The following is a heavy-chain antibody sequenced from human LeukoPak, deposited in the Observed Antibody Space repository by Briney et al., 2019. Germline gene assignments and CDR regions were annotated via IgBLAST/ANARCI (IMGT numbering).Heavy chain of an antibody. CDR3: AKGKESGYYIRDFLALDP. V-gene: IGHV3-23*01. D-gene: IGHD3-3*01. J-gene: IGHJ5*02. Sequence: GGSLRLSCAASGFTFSSYAMSWVRQAPGKGLEWVSAISGSGGSTYYADSVKGRSTISRDNSKNTLYLQMNSLRAEDTAVYYCAKGKESGYYIRDFLALDPWGQGTLVTVSS. CDR1: GFTFSSYA. CDR2: ISGSGGST.